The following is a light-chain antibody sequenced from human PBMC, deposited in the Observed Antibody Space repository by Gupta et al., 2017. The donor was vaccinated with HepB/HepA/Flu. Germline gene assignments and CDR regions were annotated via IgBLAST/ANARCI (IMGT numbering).Light chain of an antibody. Sequence: EIVMTLSLATLSVSQGERATLSCRASQSVSSNLAWYQQKPGQAPRLVIYDASARATGIPVRFSGSGFGTDFTLTISSLQSEDFAVYYCQHYNNWPLTFGGGTKVEIK. J-gene: IGKJ4*01. CDR2: DAS. V-gene: IGKV3-15*01. CDR3: QHYNNWPLT. CDR1: QSVSSN.